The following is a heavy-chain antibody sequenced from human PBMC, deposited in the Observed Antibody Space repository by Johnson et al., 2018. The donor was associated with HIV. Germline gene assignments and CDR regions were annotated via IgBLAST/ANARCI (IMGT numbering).Heavy chain of an antibody. CDR3: ARDEGIVVVSHAFDI. CDR1: GFTFSSYW. J-gene: IGHJ3*02. V-gene: IGHV3-30-3*01. CDR2: ISYDGSNK. D-gene: IGHD3-22*01. Sequence: QVQLVESGGGVVQPGRSLRLSCAASGFTFSSYWMSWVRQAPGKGLEWVAVISYDGSNKYYADSVKGRFTISRDNSKNTLYLQMNSLRAEDTAVYYCARDEGIVVVSHAFDIWGQGTMVTVSS.